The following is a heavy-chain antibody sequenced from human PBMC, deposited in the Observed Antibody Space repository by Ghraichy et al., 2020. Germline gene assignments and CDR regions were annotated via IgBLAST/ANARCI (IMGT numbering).Heavy chain of an antibody. V-gene: IGHV3-30*18. Sequence: GGSLRLSCAASGFTFRKYGMHWVRQAPGKGLEWVAVISYDGSNKNNAESGRFSISRDNSKNTLFLQMNSLRAEDTAVYYCAKERDTSGYYSFRGDYYGMDVWGQGTTVTVSS. J-gene: IGHJ6*02. D-gene: IGHD3-22*01. CDR2: ISYDGSNK. CDR3: AKERDTSGYYSFRGDYYGMDV. CDR1: GFTFRKYG.